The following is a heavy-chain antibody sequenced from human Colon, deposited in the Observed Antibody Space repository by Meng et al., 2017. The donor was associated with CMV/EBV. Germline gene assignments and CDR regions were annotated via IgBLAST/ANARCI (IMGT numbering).Heavy chain of an antibody. Sequence: SGPPLVKPTRTLTLTCTFSGFSLSATGVGVGWIRQPSGKALEWLALIYWNDEKRYSPSLKTRLTITKDTSENQVVLTMTNMDPVDTATYYCARYMLPPLYGLDVWGQGTTVTVSS. V-gene: IGHV2-5*01. CDR2: IYWNDEK. CDR1: GFSLSATGVG. J-gene: IGHJ6*02. CDR3: ARYMLPPLYGLDV. D-gene: IGHD3-10*02.